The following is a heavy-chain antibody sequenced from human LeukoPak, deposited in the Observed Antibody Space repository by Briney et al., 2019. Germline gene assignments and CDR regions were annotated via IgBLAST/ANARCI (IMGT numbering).Heavy chain of an antibody. Sequence: PGGSLRLSCAASGFTFSSYSMNWVRQAPGKGLEWVSYISSSSSTIYYADSVKGRFTISRDNAKNSLYLQMNSLRAEDTAVYYCARDSWFGELLYPYYYYYGMDVWGQGTTVTVSS. V-gene: IGHV3-48*01. CDR3: ARDSWFGELLYPYYYYYGMDV. J-gene: IGHJ6*02. CDR2: ISSSSSTI. CDR1: GFTFSSYS. D-gene: IGHD3-10*01.